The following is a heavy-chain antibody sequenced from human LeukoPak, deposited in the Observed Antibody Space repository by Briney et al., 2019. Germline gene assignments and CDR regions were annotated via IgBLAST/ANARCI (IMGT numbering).Heavy chain of an antibody. V-gene: IGHV3-23*01. CDR2: IDANGAGT. CDR1: GFTFSSYA. J-gene: IGHJ5*02. CDR3: AKDQSYYNWFDP. Sequence: GGSLRLSCAASGFTFSSYAMTWVRQAPGKGLEWVSSIDANGAGTFYADSVKGRFSISRDNAKNTLGLQMHSLTAEDTAVYYCAKDQSYYNWFDPWGQGTLVTVSP. D-gene: IGHD3-10*01.